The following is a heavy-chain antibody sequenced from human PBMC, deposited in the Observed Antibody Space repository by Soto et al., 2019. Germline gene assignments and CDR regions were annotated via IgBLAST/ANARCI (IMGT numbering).Heavy chain of an antibody. D-gene: IGHD2-8*01. Sequence: EVQLLESGGGLVQPGGSLRLSCAASGFTFSNYAMSWVRQAPGKGLEWVSTISGSGDSTYYADSVKGRFTISRDNSKNTLYLQMNSLRAEDTAVYYCAGGRYIILMGSTWGQGTLVTVSS. CDR1: GFTFSNYA. CDR3: AGGRYIILMGST. CDR2: ISGSGDST. J-gene: IGHJ4*02. V-gene: IGHV3-23*01.